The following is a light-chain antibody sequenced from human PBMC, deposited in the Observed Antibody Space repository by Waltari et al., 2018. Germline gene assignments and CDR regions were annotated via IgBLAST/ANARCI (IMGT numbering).Light chain of an antibody. CDR3: AAWDDSLNGRV. Sequence: QQLPGPAPKLLICSNKQRPSGFPDRVSGCKSGTAASLAISGLLSEDEADYYCAAWDDSLNGRVFGTGTKVTVL. V-gene: IGLV1-44*01. CDR2: SNK. J-gene: IGLJ1*01.